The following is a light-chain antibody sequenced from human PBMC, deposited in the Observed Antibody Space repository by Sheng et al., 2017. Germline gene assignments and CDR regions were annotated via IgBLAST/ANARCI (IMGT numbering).Light chain of an antibody. J-gene: IGKJ4*01. CDR1: QIISSW. Sequence: DIQMTQSPSTLSASVGDRVTITCRASQIISSWLAWYQQKPGKAPKLLIYKASSLETGVPSRFSGSGSGTEFTLTISSLQTDDFATYYCQQYDSYPLTFGGGTKVEIK. V-gene: IGKV1-5*03. CDR3: QQYDSYPLT. CDR2: KAS.